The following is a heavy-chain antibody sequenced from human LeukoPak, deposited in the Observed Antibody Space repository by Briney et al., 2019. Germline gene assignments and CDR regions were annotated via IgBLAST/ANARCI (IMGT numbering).Heavy chain of an antibody. CDR3: AKRGTACTSTRCNIDY. V-gene: IGHV3-23*01. D-gene: IGHD2-2*01. CDR2: ISGRGDGT. J-gene: IGHJ4*02. CDR1: EFTFSSYS. Sequence: GGSLRLSCAASEFTFSSYSMNWVRQAPGKGLEWVSGISGRGDGTFYADSAKGRFTISRDNSKNTLYLQMTSLRAEDTAIYYCAKRGTACTSTRCNIDYWGQGTLVTVSS.